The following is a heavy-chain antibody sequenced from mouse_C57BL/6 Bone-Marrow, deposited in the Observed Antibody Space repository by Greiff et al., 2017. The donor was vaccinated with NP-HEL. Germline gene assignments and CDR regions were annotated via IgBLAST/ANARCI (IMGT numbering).Heavy chain of an antibody. CDR1: GYTFTDYE. V-gene: IGHV1-15*01. D-gene: IGHD2-10*02. CDR3: TRGYGLYAMDY. CDR2: IDPETGGT. J-gene: IGHJ4*01. Sequence: VQLKESGAELVRPGASVTLSCKASGYTFTDYEMHWVKQTPVHGLEWIGAIDPETGGTAYNQKFKGKAILTADKSSSTAYMELRSLTSEDSAVYYCTRGYGLYAMDYWGQGTSVTVSS.